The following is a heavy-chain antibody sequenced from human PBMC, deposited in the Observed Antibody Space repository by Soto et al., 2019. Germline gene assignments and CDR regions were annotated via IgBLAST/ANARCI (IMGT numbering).Heavy chain of an antibody. J-gene: IGHJ6*02. Sequence: QVQLVESGGGVVQPGRSLRLSCAASGFTFSTYALYWVRQAPGKGLEWVAVISYDGSNKYYADSVKGRFTISRDNSKNPLYLQMNSLRVEDTAAYSCARDGPPYASGSYYNHGKDVWGQGTTVTVSS. V-gene: IGHV3-30-3*01. CDR2: ISYDGSNK. CDR1: GFTFSTYA. CDR3: ARDGPPYASGSYYNHGKDV. D-gene: IGHD3-10*01.